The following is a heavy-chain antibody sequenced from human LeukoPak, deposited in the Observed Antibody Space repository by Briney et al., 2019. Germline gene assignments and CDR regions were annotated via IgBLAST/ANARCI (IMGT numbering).Heavy chain of an antibody. D-gene: IGHD1-26*01. Sequence: GESLKISCKGSGYIFTNYWIGWVRQMPGKGLERMGIIYPGDSDTRYIPSFQGQVTISADKSINTAYLQWSSLKASDTAMYYCARRVDSYWFFDYWGQGTLVTVSS. CDR2: IYPGDSDT. CDR1: GYIFTNYW. V-gene: IGHV5-51*01. J-gene: IGHJ4*02. CDR3: ARRVDSYWFFDY.